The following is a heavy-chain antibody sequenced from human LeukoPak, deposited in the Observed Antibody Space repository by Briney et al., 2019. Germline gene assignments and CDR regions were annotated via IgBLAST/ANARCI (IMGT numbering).Heavy chain of an antibody. D-gene: IGHD3-9*01. CDR1: GGSISSSSYY. CDR3: ARVPYDILRYFDPMDAFDI. V-gene: IGHV4-39*06. Sequence: SETLSLTCTVSGGSISSSSYYWGWIRQPPGKGLEWIGSIYHSGSTYYNPSLKSRVTISVDTSKNQFPLKLSSVTAADTAVYYCARVPYDILRYFDPMDAFDIWGQGTMVTVSS. J-gene: IGHJ3*02. CDR2: IYHSGST.